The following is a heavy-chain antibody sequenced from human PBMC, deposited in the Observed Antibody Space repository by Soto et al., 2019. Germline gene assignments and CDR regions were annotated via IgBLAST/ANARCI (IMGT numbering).Heavy chain of an antibody. Sequence: GSLRLSCAASGFSFRNYAIHWVRQAPGKGLEWVAVISRDGSHKYYLDSVKGRFTISRDNSKDTVNLLMNSLRDDDSAMYYCARSRNSAVADSFDFWGQGTLVTVSS. J-gene: IGHJ4*02. CDR3: ARSRNSAVADSFDF. V-gene: IGHV3-30*04. D-gene: IGHD1-26*01. CDR1: GFSFRNYA. CDR2: ISRDGSHK.